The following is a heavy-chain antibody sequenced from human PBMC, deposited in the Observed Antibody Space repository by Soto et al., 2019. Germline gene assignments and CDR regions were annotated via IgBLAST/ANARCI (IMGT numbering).Heavy chain of an antibody. CDR1: GFTFSSYG. J-gene: IGHJ4*02. Sequence: QVQLVESGGGVVQPGRSLRLSCAASGFTFSSYGMHWVRQAPGKGLEWVAVISYDGSNKYYADSVKGRFTISRDNSKNTLYLQMNSLRAEDTAVYYCAKGRVVVAATAFDYWGQGTLVTVSS. D-gene: IGHD2-15*01. CDR3: AKGRVVVAATAFDY. CDR2: ISYDGSNK. V-gene: IGHV3-30*18.